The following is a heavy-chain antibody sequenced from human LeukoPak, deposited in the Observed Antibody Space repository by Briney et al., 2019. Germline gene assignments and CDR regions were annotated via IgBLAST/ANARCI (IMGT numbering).Heavy chain of an antibody. CDR3: ARGYGTYFDY. V-gene: IGHV3-48*04. CDR2: ISSSSSTI. D-gene: IGHD4-17*01. CDR1: GFTFSSYS. J-gene: IGHJ4*02. Sequence: GGSVRLSCAASGFTFSSYSMNWVRQAPGKGLEWVSYISSSSSTIYYADSVKGRFTISRDNAKNSLYLQMNSLRAEDTAVYYCARGYGTYFDYWGQGTLVTVSS.